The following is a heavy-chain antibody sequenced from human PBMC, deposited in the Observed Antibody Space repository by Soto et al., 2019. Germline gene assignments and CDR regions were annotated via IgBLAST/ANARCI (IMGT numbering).Heavy chain of an antibody. CDR1: GFTFSSYA. J-gene: IGHJ4*02. D-gene: IGHD3-3*02. CDR3: AKCPPAIFGVIPFDY. Sequence: GGSLRLSCAASGFTFSSYAMSWVRQSPGKGLEWVSAISGSGGSTYYADSVKGRFTISRDNSKNTLYLQMNSLRAEDTAVYYCAKCPPAIFGVIPFDYWGQGTLVTVSS. CDR2: ISGSGGST. V-gene: IGHV3-23*01.